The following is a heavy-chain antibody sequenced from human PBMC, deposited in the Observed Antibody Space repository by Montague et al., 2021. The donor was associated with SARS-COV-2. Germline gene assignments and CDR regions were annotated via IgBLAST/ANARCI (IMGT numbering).Heavy chain of an antibody. CDR1: GGSISSTSYY. Sequence: SETLSLTCTVSGGSISSTSYYWGWIRQSPGKGLEWIESIYHSGSTYYSPSLKSRLSLSVETSKNQFSLKLTSVTAADTAVYYCARSGVGIFDFSYFDSWGQGSLVIVSS. CDR2: IYHSGST. CDR3: ARSGVGIFDFSYFDS. J-gene: IGHJ4*02. D-gene: IGHD3-3*01. V-gene: IGHV4-39*01.